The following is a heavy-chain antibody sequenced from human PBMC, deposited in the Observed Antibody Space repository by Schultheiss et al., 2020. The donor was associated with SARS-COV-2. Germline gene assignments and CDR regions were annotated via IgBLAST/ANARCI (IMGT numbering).Heavy chain of an antibody. CDR1: GFTFSSYA. CDR3: ARDHQDYYDSSGYIDY. CDR2: IGGSGGIT. D-gene: IGHD3-22*01. Sequence: GESLKISCAASGFTFSSYAMSWVRQAPGKGLEWVSGIGGSGGITYYAVSVRGRFTISRDNAKNSLYLQMNSLRAEDTAVYYCARDHQDYYDSSGYIDYWGQGTLVTVSS. J-gene: IGHJ4*02. V-gene: IGHV3-23*01.